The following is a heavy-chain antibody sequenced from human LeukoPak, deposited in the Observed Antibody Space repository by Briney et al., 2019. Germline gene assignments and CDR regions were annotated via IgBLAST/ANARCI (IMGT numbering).Heavy chain of an antibody. Sequence: PETLSLTCTVSGGSISSYYWSWIRQPPGKGLEWIGYIYYSGSTNYNPSLKSRVTISVDTSKNQFSLKLSSVTAADTAVYYCARWTDYGALYPHAFDIWGQGTMVTVSS. CDR3: ARWTDYGALYPHAFDI. CDR1: GGSISSYY. V-gene: IGHV4-59*08. D-gene: IGHD4-17*01. CDR2: IYYSGST. J-gene: IGHJ3*02.